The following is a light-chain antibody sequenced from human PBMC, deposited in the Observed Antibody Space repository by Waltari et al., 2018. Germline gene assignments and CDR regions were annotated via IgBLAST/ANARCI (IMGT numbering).Light chain of an antibody. Sequence: EIVLTQSPATLSVSPGERATLSCWASQSIRSTLAWYHQNPGQAPRLLIYDASTRATGIPVRFSGSGSGTYFTLTISSLQSEDFAVYYCQQYTNWPLTFGGGTKVEI. V-gene: IGKV3D-15*01. CDR2: DAS. CDR3: QQYTNWPLT. CDR1: QSIRST. J-gene: IGKJ4*01.